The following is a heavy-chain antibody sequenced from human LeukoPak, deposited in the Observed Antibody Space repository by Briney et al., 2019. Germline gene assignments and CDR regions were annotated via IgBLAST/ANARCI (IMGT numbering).Heavy chain of an antibody. D-gene: IGHD3-10*01. CDR2: INHSGST. Sequence: SETLSLTCTVSGGSISTSNYYSGWIRQPPGKGLEWIVQINHSGSTNYHPSLKSRVTISVDTSKNQFSLRLSSVTAADTAVYYCARESNYYGSGTGWFDPWGQGTLVTVSS. V-gene: IGHV4-39*07. CDR3: ARESNYYGSGTGWFDP. CDR1: GGSISTSNYY. J-gene: IGHJ5*02.